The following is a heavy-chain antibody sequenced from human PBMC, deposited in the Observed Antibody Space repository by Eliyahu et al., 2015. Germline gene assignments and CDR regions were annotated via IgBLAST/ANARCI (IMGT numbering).Heavy chain of an antibody. V-gene: IGHV1-46*01. CDR3: ARDHHGYYDSSGYYRPLGV. J-gene: IGHJ6*02. CDR2: INPRGGST. Sequence: QVQLVQSGAEVKKPGASVKVSCKASGYTFATYYMHWVRQAPGQGLEWMGIINPRGGSTSYAQKFQGRVTMTRDTSTSTVYMELSSLRSEDTAVYYCARDHHGYYDSSGYYRPLGVWGQGTTVTVSS. D-gene: IGHD3-22*01. CDR1: GYTFATYY.